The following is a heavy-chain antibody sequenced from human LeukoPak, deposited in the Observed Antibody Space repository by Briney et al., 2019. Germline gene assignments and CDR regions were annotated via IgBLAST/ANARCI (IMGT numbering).Heavy chain of an antibody. D-gene: IGHD6-19*01. Sequence: GGSLRLSCAASGFTFSSYAMSWVRQAPGKGLEWVSAISGSGGNTYYADSARGRFTISRDNSENTLSLQMDSLRADDTALYYCAKESTSGTLRIDLWGQGTLVTVSS. V-gene: IGHV3-23*01. CDR3: AKESTSGTLRIDL. J-gene: IGHJ5*02. CDR1: GFTFSSYA. CDR2: ISGSGGNT.